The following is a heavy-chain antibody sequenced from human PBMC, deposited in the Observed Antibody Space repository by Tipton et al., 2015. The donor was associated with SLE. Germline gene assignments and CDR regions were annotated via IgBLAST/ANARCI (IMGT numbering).Heavy chain of an antibody. D-gene: IGHD1-26*01. V-gene: IGHV4-34*01. CDR1: GGSFSGYY. Sequence: TLSLTCAVYGGSFSGYYWSWIRQPPGKGLEWIGYIYYSGSTFYNPSLKSRVTMSVDTSKNQFSLKLSSVTAADTAVYYCARNGGSYYMYFNLWGRGTLVTVSS. CDR3: ARNGGSYYMYFNL. J-gene: IGHJ2*01. CDR2: IYYSGST.